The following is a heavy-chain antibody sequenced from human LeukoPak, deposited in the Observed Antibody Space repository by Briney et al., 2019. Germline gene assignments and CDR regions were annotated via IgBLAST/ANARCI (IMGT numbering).Heavy chain of an antibody. D-gene: IGHD6-19*01. Sequence: PVGSLRLSCAASGFTFSSYWMSWVRQAPGKGLEWVANIKQDGSEKYYVDSVKGRFTISRDNAKNSLYLQMNSLRAEDTAVYYCARDTVGQWLVLGYWGQGTLVTVSS. CDR2: IKQDGSEK. CDR1: GFTFSSYW. J-gene: IGHJ4*02. V-gene: IGHV3-7*01. CDR3: ARDTVGQWLVLGY.